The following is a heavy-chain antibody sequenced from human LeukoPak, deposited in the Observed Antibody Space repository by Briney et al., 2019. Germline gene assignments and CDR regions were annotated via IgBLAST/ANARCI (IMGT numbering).Heavy chain of an antibody. CDR3: ARVPGGNWNDESLKTRNWFDP. CDR1: GGTFSSYA. V-gene: IGHV1-69*05. J-gene: IGHJ5*02. CDR2: IIPIFGTA. Sequence: SVKVSCKASGGTFSSYAISWVRQAPGQGLEWMGEIIPIFGTANYAQKFQGRVTITTDESTSTAYMELSSLRSEDTAVYYCARVPGGNWNDESLKTRNWFDPWGQGTLVTVSS. D-gene: IGHD1-20*01.